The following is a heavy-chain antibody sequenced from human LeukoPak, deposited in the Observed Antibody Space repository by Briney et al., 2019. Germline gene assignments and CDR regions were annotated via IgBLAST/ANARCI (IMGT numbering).Heavy chain of an antibody. J-gene: IGHJ4*02. CDR3: ARDSPTGRQQLVASFDY. V-gene: IGHV1-69*04. CDR1: GGTFSSYA. Sequence: PVASVKVSCKASGGTFSSYAISWVRQAPGQGLEWMGRIIPILGIANYAQKFQGRVTITADKSTSTAYMELSSLRSEDTAVYYCARDSPTGRQQLVASFDYWGQGTLVTVSS. D-gene: IGHD6-13*01. CDR2: IIPILGIA.